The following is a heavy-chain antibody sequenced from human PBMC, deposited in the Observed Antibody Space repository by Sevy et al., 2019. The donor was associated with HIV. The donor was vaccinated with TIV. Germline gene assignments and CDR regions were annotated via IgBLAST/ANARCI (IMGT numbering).Heavy chain of an antibody. J-gene: IGHJ4*02. Sequence: ASVKVSCKASGYTFTGHYMHWVRQAPGQGLEWMGWINPNSGGTNYAQKFQGRVTMTRDTSISTAYMELSRLRSDDTAVYYCARFTRTSGWYFYYWGQGTLVTVSS. V-gene: IGHV1-2*02. CDR2: INPNSGGT. D-gene: IGHD6-19*01. CDR3: ARFTRTSGWYFYY. CDR1: GYTFTGHY.